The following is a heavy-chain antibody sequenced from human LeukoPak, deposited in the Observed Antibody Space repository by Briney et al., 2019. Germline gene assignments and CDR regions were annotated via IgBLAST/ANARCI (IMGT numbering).Heavy chain of an antibody. J-gene: IGHJ4*02. CDR3: APTLFDY. CDR1: GFTFSSYA. Sequence: GGSLRLSCAASGFTFSSYAMSWVRQAPGKGLEWVANIKQDGSEKYYVDSVKGRFTISRDNAKNSLYLQMNSLRAEDTAVYYCAPTLFDYWGQGTLVTVSS. CDR2: IKQDGSEK. V-gene: IGHV3-7*01.